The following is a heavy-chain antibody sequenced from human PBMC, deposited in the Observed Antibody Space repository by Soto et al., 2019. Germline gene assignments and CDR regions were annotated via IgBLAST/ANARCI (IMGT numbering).Heavy chain of an antibody. V-gene: IGHV2-5*02. CDR2: IYWDDDK. D-gene: IGHD4-17*01. CDR3: AHVEATVTKV. CDR1: GFSLSTNGVG. J-gene: IGHJ4*02. Sequence: QITLKESGPTLVKPTQTLTLTCTFSGFSLSTNGVGVGWIRQPPEKALEWLALIYWDDDKHYSPSLKSRLTITKDTSKNQVVLTMTNMDPVDSGTYYCAHVEATVTKVWGQGTLVTVSA.